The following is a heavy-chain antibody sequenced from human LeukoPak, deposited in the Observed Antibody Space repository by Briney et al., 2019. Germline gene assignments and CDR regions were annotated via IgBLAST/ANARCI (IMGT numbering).Heavy chain of an antibody. CDR1: GFTFSSYS. CDR2: ISSSSSYI. Sequence: GGSLRLSCAASGFTFSSYSMNWVRQAPGKGLEWVSSISSSSSYIYYADSVKGRFTISRDNAKNSLYLQMNSLRAEDTAVYYCARDIVVVVAAKGPPDVNDAFDNWGQGTMVTVSS. J-gene: IGHJ3*02. V-gene: IGHV3-21*01. D-gene: IGHD2-15*01. CDR3: ARDIVVVVAAKGPPDVNDAFDN.